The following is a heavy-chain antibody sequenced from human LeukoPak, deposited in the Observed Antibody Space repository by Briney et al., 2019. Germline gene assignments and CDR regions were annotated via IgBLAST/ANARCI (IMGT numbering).Heavy chain of an antibody. CDR3: ARAHPQVWTRLGRFDY. CDR1: GGSFSGYY. CDR2: INHSGST. V-gene: IGHV4-34*01. J-gene: IGHJ4*02. Sequence: PSETLSLTCAVYGGSFSGYYWSWIRQPPGKGLEWIGEINHSGSTNYNPSLKSRVTISVDTSKNQFSLKLSSVTAADTAVYYCARAHPQVWTRLGRFDYWGQGTLVTVSS. D-gene: IGHD5-18*01.